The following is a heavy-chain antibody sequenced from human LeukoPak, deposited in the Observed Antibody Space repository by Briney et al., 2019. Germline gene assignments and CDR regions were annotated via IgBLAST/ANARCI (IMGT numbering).Heavy chain of an antibody. CDR3: ARDPGYYYAMDV. Sequence: PSQTLSLTCAISGDSVSSNTAAWNWGRQSPLRGLEWLGRTYYRSKWYYDYATSVSSRIAINPDTSKNLFSLQLNSVTPEDTAVYYCARDPGYYYAMDVWGQGTTVTVSS. V-gene: IGHV6-1*01. J-gene: IGHJ6*02. CDR1: GDSVSSNTAA. CDR2: TYYRSKWYY.